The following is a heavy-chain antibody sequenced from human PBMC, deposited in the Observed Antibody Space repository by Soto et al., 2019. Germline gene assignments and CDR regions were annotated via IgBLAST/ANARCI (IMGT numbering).Heavy chain of an antibody. CDR3: ARMSIFYFFDS. J-gene: IGHJ4*01. CDR2: IYQSGIT. Sequence: SETLSLTCPVSSDCMTSYYWRWIRQPPGKGLECIGYIYQSGITTYNPSLKSRVTISLDTSKTQFSLSLSSVTAADTAVYYCARMSIFYFFDSWGQGTLVTVSS. CDR1: SDCMTSYY. V-gene: IGHV4-59*01. D-gene: IGHD3-3*02.